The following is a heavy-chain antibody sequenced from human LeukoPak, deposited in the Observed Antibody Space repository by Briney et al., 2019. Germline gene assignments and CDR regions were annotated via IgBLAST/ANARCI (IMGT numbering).Heavy chain of an antibody. CDR2: ISAYNGNT. J-gene: IGHJ4*02. Sequence: ASVKVSCKASGYTFTSYGISWVRQAPGQGLEWMGWISAYNGNTNYAQKFQGRVTITADKSTSTAYMELSSLRSEDTAVYYCASDMGYGDYDYWGQGTLVTVSS. CDR1: GYTFTSYG. D-gene: IGHD4-17*01. V-gene: IGHV1-18*01. CDR3: ASDMGYGDYDY.